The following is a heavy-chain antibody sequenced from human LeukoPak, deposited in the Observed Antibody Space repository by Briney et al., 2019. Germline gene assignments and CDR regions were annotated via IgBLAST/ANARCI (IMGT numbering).Heavy chain of an antibody. CDR3: ARNILFAFDI. CDR1: GFTFSSYA. V-gene: IGHV3-30*14. Sequence: GGSLRLSCAASGFTFSSYAMHWVRQAPGKGLEWVAVISYDGSNKYYADSVKGRFIISRDNPRNTLYLQVNSLRAEDTAMYYCARNILFAFDIWGQGTMVTVSS. CDR2: ISYDGSNK. J-gene: IGHJ3*02.